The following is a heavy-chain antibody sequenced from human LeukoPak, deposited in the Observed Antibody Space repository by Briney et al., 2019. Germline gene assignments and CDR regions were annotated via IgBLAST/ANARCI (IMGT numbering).Heavy chain of an antibody. V-gene: IGHV4-59*08. J-gene: IGHJ4*02. Sequence: SETLSLTRSVSGGSISSYYWSWIRQPPGKGLEWIGYIYYTGSTNYNPSLKSRVTISVDTSKNQFSLKLSSVTAAGTAVYYCARLGVYGDYDLGYWGQGTLVTVSS. CDR3: ARLGVYGDYDLGY. CDR2: IYYTGST. D-gene: IGHD4-17*01. CDR1: GGSISSYY.